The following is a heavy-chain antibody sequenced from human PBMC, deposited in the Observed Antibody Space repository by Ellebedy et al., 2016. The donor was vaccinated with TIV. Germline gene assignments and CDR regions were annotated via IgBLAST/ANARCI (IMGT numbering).Heavy chain of an antibody. V-gene: IGHV4-4*07. J-gene: IGHJ5*02. D-gene: IGHD4-23*01. CDR1: GDSMSGSISSYY. CDR2: VSISGST. Sequence: SETLSLXXTVSGDSMSGSISSYYWSWIRQPAGKGLEWIGRVSISGSTNYNPSLKGRVTMSVDTSNNQFSLKLTTVTAADTAVYYCVRESTVVTFFDQDPHENWFDPWGQGMPVTVSS. CDR3: VRESTVVTFFDQDPHENWFDP.